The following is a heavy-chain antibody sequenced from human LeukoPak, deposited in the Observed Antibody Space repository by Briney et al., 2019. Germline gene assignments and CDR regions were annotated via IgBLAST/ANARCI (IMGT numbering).Heavy chain of an antibody. J-gene: IGHJ4*02. CDR2: ISGSGGST. CDR1: GFTFSSYA. V-gene: IGHV3-23*01. CDR3: AKGGLRVGKNYFDY. Sequence: EGSLRLSCAASGFTFSSYAMSWVRQAPGKGLEWVSAISGSGGSTYYADSVKGRFTISRDNSKNTLYLQMNSLRAEDTAVYYCAKGGLRVGKNYFDYWGQGTLVTVSS. D-gene: IGHD2-15*01.